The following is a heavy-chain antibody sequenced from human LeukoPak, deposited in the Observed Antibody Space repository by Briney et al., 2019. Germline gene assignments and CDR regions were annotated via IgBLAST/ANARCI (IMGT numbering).Heavy chain of an antibody. D-gene: IGHD2-2*02. J-gene: IGHJ5*02. CDR2: IFHSGGT. CDR3: ARVGCSSPTCYNRGDNWFDP. Sequence: KPSETLSLTCTVSGYSISSGFQWGWLRPPPGKGLEWIGNIFHSGGTYYSPSLKSRVTISVDTSKNQFFLNLNSVTAADTAVYYCARVGCSSPTCYNRGDNWFDPWGQGTLVTVSP. CDR1: GYSISSGFQ. V-gene: IGHV4-38-2*02.